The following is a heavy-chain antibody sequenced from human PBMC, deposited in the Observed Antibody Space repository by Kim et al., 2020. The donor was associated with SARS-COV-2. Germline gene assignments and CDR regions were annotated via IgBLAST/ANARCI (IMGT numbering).Heavy chain of an antibody. V-gene: IGHV1-3*01. CDR3: ARETHYYGSGSASDY. J-gene: IGHJ4*02. Sequence: QKFQGRVTITRDTSASTAYMELSSLRSEDTAVYYCARETHYYGSGSASDYWGQGTLVTVSS. D-gene: IGHD3-10*01.